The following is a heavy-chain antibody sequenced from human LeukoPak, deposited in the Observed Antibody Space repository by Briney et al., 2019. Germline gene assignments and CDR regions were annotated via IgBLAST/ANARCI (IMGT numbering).Heavy chain of an antibody. V-gene: IGHV3-30*02. J-gene: IGHJ4*02. D-gene: IGHD6-19*01. CDR2: IWYDGSNK. Sequence: GGSLRLSCAASGFTFSSYGMHWVRQAPGKGLEWVAVIWYDGSNKYYADSVKGRFTISRDNSKNTLYLQMNSLRAEDTAVYYCATLGYSSGWADYWGQGTLVTVSS. CDR1: GFTFSSYG. CDR3: ATLGYSSGWADY.